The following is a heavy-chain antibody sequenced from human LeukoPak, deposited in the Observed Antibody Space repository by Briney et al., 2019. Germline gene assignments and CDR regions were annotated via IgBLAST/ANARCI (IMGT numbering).Heavy chain of an antibody. V-gene: IGHV1-18*01. D-gene: IGHD3-22*01. CDR2: ISAYNGNT. CDR3: ARDRRAYYYDSSAPRLGAFDI. Sequence: ASVKVSCKASGYTFTSYGISWVRQAPGQGLEWMGWISAYNGNTNYAQKLQGRVTMTTDTSTSTAYMELRSLRSDDTAVYYCARDRRAYYYDSSAPRLGAFDIWGQGTMVTVSS. CDR1: GYTFTSYG. J-gene: IGHJ3*02.